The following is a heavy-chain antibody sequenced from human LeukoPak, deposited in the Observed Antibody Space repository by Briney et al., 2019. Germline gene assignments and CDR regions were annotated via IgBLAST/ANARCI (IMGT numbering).Heavy chain of an antibody. CDR1: GGSISSGSYY. CDR2: IYTSGST. CDR3: ARINPYDFWSGSNFDY. D-gene: IGHD3-3*01. V-gene: IGHV4-61*02. Sequence: SETLSLTCTVSGGSISSGSYYWSWIRQPAGKGLEWIGRIYTSGSTNYNPSLKSRVTISVDTSKNQFSLKLSSVTAADTAVYYCARINPYDFWSGSNFDYWGQGTLVTVSS. J-gene: IGHJ4*02.